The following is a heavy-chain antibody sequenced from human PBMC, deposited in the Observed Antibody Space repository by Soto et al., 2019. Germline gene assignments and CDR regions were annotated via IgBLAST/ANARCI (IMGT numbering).Heavy chain of an antibody. D-gene: IGHD3-10*01. CDR2: INHSGST. J-gene: IGHJ6*02. CDR3: ARLRQYGSGSYILDYYGMDV. Sequence: SETLSLTCAVYGGSFSGYYWSWIRQPPGKGLEWIGEINHSGSTNYNPSLKSRVTISVDTSKNQFSLKLSSVTAADTAVYYCARLRQYGSGSYILDYYGMDVWGQGTTVTVSS. CDR1: GGSFSGYY. V-gene: IGHV4-34*01.